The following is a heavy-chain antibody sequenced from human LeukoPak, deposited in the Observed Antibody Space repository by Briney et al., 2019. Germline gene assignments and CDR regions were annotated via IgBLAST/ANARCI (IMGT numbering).Heavy chain of an antibody. D-gene: IGHD3-10*01. CDR3: TTSPRGKGFDF. V-gene: IGHV3-33*01. J-gene: IGHJ3*01. Sequence: GGSLRLSSEASGFSVTRTGMHWVRQTPGKGLEWVAVIWSDGSNINYPDSVKGRFTISRDTSKNRLYLQMDSLRVEDTAVYYCTTSPRGKGFDFWGRGTVVTVSS. CDR2: IWSDGSNI. CDR1: GFSVTRTG.